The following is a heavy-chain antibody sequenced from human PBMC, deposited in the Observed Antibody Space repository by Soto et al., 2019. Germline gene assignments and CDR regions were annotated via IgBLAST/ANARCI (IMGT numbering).Heavy chain of an antibody. V-gene: IGHV3-30*03. Sequence: GGSLRLSCAASGFTFSSYGMHWVRQAPGKGLEWVAVISYDGSNKYYADSVKGRFTISRDNSKNALYLQMNSLRAEDTAVYYCAGWDRVGLGAFDIWGQGTMVTVSS. CDR1: GFTFSSYG. CDR3: AGWDRVGLGAFDI. J-gene: IGHJ3*02. D-gene: IGHD1-26*01. CDR2: ISYDGSNK.